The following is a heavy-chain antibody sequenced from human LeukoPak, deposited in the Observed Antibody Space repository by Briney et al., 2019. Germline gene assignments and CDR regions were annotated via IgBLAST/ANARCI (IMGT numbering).Heavy chain of an antibody. V-gene: IGHV3-30*18. Sequence: GGSLRVSCAASGFTFSSYGMHWVRQAPGKGLEWVAVISYDGSNKYYADSVKGRFTISRDNSKNTLYLQMNSLRAEDTAVYYCAKVDCSSTSCYYGMDVWGKGTTVTVSS. CDR1: GFTFSSYG. CDR2: ISYDGSNK. CDR3: AKVDCSSTSCYYGMDV. D-gene: IGHD2-2*01. J-gene: IGHJ6*04.